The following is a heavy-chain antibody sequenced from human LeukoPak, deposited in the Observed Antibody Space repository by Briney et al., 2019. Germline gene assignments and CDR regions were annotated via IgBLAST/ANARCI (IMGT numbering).Heavy chain of an antibody. D-gene: IGHD3-22*01. Sequence: ESLRLSCAASGFTVSSNYMTWIRQAPRQGLDRDSVFYNACSTYYADSVKGRFTISRDNSKNTLYLQMNSLRAEDTAVYYCARGYYYDSSGYYYVRPPEYWGQGTLVTASS. CDR3: ARGYYYDSSGYYYVRPPEY. CDR1: GFTVSSNY. J-gene: IGHJ4*02. CDR2: FYNACST. V-gene: IGHV3-66*01.